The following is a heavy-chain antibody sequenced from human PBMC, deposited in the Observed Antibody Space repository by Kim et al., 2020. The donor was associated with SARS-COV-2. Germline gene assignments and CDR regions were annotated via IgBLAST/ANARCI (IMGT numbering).Heavy chain of an antibody. J-gene: IGHJ4*02. Sequence: KFQGRVTMTRDTSTSTVYMELSSLRSEDTAVYYCARDVFHYYGSGSYYHYWGQGTLVTVSS. CDR3: ARDVFHYYGSGSYYHY. V-gene: IGHV1-46*01. D-gene: IGHD3-10*01.